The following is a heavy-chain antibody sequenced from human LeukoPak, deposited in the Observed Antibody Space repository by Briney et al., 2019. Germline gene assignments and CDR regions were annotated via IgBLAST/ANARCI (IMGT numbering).Heavy chain of an antibody. CDR1: GFTFSSYA. D-gene: IGHD6-25*01. J-gene: IGHJ4*02. V-gene: IGHV3-23*01. Sequence: PGGSLRLSCAASGFTFSSYAMSWVRQAPGKGLEWVSAISGSGGSTYYADSVKGRFTISRDNSKNTLYLQMNSLRAEDTAVYYCAKAPWPWLAAGEGFDYWGQGTLVTVSS. CDR2: ISGSGGST. CDR3: AKAPWPWLAAGEGFDY.